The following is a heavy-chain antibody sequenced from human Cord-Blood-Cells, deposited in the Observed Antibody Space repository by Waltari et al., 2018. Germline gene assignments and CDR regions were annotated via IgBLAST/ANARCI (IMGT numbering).Heavy chain of an antibody. CDR2: IYSSGST. Sequence: QVQLQESGPGLVKPSETLSLTCTVSAGAISSYYWTWIRQPPGKGLAWIGYIYSSGSTNNNPPLTSRVTISVDASKTQFSLKQSSVTAADTAVYYCARCEVVVVAATSYYYGRDVWGQGTTVTVSS. D-gene: IGHD2-15*01. CDR3: ARCEVVVVAATSYYYGRDV. V-gene: IGHV4-59*01. CDR1: AGAISSYY. J-gene: IGHJ6*02.